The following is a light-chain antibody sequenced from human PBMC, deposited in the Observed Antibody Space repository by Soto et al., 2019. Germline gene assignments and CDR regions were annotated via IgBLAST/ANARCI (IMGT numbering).Light chain of an antibody. V-gene: IGKV1-27*01. CDR1: HDISNS. CDR3: QKYNGAPPLFT. Sequence: DIQMTQSPSSLSASVGDRVTITCRASHDISNSLAWYQQKPGQVPKLVIFAASTLQSGVPSRFSGSGSGTDFTLTINSLQPEDGATYYCQKYNGAPPLFTFGPGTKVDIK. CDR2: AAS. J-gene: IGKJ3*01.